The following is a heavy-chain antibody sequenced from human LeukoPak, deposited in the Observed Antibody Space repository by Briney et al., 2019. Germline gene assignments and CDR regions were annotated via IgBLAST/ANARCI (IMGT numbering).Heavy chain of an antibody. D-gene: IGHD3-10*01. CDR1: GFTFSSYW. CDR3: ARCHGSGSYMNY. CDR2: IKQDGSEK. Sequence: GSLRLSCAASGFTFSSYWMSWVRQAPGKGLEWVANIKQDGSEKYYVDSVKGRFTISRDNAKNSLYLQMNSLRAEDTAVFYCARCHGSGSYMNYWGQGTLVTVSS. J-gene: IGHJ4*02. V-gene: IGHV3-7*01.